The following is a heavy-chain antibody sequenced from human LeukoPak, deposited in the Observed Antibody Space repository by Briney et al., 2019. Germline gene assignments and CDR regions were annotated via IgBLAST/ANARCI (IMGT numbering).Heavy chain of an antibody. CDR2: ISAYNGNT. CDR3: ARGHWLQFPYYFDY. J-gene: IGHJ4*02. D-gene: IGHD5-24*01. V-gene: IGHV1-18*01. Sequence: ASVKVSCKASGYTFTSYGISWVRQAPGQGLEWMGWISAYNGNTNYAQKLQGRVTMTTDTPTSTAYMELRSLRSDDTAVYYCARGHWLQFPYYFDYWGQGTLVTVSS. CDR1: GYTFTSYG.